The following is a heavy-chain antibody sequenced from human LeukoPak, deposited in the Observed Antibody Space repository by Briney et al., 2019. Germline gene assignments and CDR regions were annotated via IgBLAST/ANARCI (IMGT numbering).Heavy chain of an antibody. D-gene: IGHD6-13*01. CDR2: IIPIFGTA. V-gene: IGHV1-69*13. Sequence: SVKASCKASGGTFSSYAISWVRQAPGQGLEWMGGIIPIFGTANYAQKFQGRVTITADESTSTAYMELSSLRSEDTAVYYCARSPRIAAASFDIWGQGTMVTVSS. CDR3: ARSPRIAAASFDI. CDR1: GGTFSSYA. J-gene: IGHJ3*02.